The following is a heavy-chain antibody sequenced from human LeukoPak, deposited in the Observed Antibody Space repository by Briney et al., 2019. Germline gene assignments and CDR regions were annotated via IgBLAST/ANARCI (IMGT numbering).Heavy chain of an antibody. CDR3: ARHRSSWLIDY. Sequence: GGSLRLSCAASGFTFNTYAMSWVRQAPWEGLQGVSGISDSGGNTYYADSVRGRFTISRDNSKNTLYLQMNSLRAEDTAVYYCARHRSSWLIDYWGQGTLVTVSS. J-gene: IGHJ4*02. CDR1: GFTFNTYA. D-gene: IGHD6-6*01. CDR2: ISDSGGNT. V-gene: IGHV3-23*01.